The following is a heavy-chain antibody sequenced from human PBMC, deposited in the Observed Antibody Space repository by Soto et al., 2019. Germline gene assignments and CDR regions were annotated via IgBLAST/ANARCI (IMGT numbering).Heavy chain of an antibody. D-gene: IGHD3-22*01. V-gene: IGHV3-7*01. CDR3: ARVTAYYDSSGYFDY. CDR1: GFTFSSYW. CDR2: IKQDGSEK. J-gene: IGHJ4*02. Sequence: EVQLVESGGGLVQPGGSLRLSCAASGFTFSSYWMSWVRQAPGKGLEWVANIKQDGSEKYYVDSVKGRFTISRDNAKNSLNLQMNSLRAEDTAVYYCARVTAYYDSSGYFDYWGQGTLVTVSS.